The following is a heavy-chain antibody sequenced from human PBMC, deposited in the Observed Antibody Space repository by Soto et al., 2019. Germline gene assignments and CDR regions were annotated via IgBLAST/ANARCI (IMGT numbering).Heavy chain of an antibody. Sequence: QVQLVQSGAEVKKPGSSVKVSCKASGGTFSSSAISWVRQAPGQGLEWMGGIIPILGTANYAQKFQGRVTITADKSTSTAYMELSSLRSEDTAVYYCASDSGSGYDNYYYYGMDVWGQGTTVTVSS. CDR2: IIPILGTA. CDR1: GGTFSSSA. CDR3: ASDSGSGYDNYYYYGMDV. J-gene: IGHJ6*02. D-gene: IGHD5-12*01. V-gene: IGHV1-69*06.